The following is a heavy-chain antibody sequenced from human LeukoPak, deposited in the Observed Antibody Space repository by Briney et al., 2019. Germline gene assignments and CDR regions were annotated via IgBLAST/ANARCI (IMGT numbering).Heavy chain of an antibody. D-gene: IGHD3-9*01. V-gene: IGHV4-38-2*02. CDR1: GYSISSGYY. CDR2: IYHSGST. J-gene: IGHJ5*02. Sequence: SETLSLTCTVSGYSISSGYYWGWIRQPPGKGLEWIGSIYHSGSTYYNPSLKSRVTISVDTSKNQFSLKLSSVTAADTAVYYCARDTGLNYDILTGYYNWFDPWGQGTLVTVSS. CDR3: ARDTGLNYDILTGYYNWFDP.